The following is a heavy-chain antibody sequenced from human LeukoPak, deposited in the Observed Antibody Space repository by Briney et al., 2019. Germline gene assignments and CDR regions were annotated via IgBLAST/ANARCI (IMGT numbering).Heavy chain of an antibody. CDR2: ILYDGSNK. CDR1: GFTLSSYA. D-gene: IGHD4-17*01. J-gene: IGHJ4*02. Sequence: PGGSLRLSCAASGFTLSSYAIHWVRQAPGKGLEWVAVILYDGSNKYYADSVKGRFTISRDNSKNTLYLQMNSLRAEDTAVYYCARGDTVTTYYFDYWGQGTLVTVSS. CDR3: ARGDTVTTYYFDY. V-gene: IGHV3-30*04.